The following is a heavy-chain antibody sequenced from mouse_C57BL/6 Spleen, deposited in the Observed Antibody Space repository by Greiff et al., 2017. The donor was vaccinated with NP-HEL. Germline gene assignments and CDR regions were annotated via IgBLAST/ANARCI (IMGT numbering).Heavy chain of an antibody. CDR1: GFTFSDYY. J-gene: IGHJ1*03. CDR2: INYDGSST. CDR3: ARGDGPWRFGV. Sequence: EVMLVESEGGLVQPGSSMKLSCTASGFTFSDYYMAWVRQVPEKGLEWVANINYDGSSTYYLDSLKSRFIIPRDNAKNILYLQMSSLKSEDTATYYCARGDGPWRFGVWGTGTTVTVSS. D-gene: IGHD2-3*01. V-gene: IGHV5-16*01.